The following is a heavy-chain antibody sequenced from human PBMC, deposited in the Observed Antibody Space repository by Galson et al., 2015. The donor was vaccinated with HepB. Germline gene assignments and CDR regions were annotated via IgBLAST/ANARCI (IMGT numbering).Heavy chain of an antibody. Sequence: SETLSLTCTVSGGSISSYYWSWIRQPPGKGLEWIGYISHSGSTNYNPSLKRRVTISVDTSKNQFSLKLSSVTAADTAVYYCARDPGDYGDYKNWYFDLWGRGTLVTVSS. J-gene: IGHJ2*01. V-gene: IGHV4-59*01. CDR2: ISHSGST. CDR1: GGSISSYY. D-gene: IGHD4-17*01. CDR3: ARDPGDYGDYKNWYFDL.